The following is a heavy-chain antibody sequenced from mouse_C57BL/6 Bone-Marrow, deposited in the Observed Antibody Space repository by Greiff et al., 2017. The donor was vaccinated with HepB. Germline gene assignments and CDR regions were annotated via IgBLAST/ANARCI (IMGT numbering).Heavy chain of an antibody. J-gene: IGHJ4*01. Sequence: QVQLQQPGAELVKPGASVKLSCKASGYTFTSYWMHWMKQRPGRGLEWIGRIDPNSGGTKYNEKFKSKATLTVDKPSSTAYMQLSSLTSEDSAVYYCATYYGSSYPYAMDYWGQGTSVTVSS. CDR1: GYTFTSYW. D-gene: IGHD1-1*01. V-gene: IGHV1-72*01. CDR2: IDPNSGGT. CDR3: ATYYGSSYPYAMDY.